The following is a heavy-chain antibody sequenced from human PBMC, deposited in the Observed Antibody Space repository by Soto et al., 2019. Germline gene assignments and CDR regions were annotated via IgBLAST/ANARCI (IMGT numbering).Heavy chain of an antibody. V-gene: IGHV1-58*01. Sequence: SVKVSCKASGFTFTSSAVXWVRQARGQRLEWIGWIVVGSGNTNYAQKFQERVTITRDMSTSTAYMELSSLRSEDTAVYYCAAVVGSGWEYHAFDIWGQGTMVTVSS. J-gene: IGHJ3*02. CDR1: GFTFTSSA. CDR3: AAVVGSGWEYHAFDI. D-gene: IGHD6-19*01. CDR2: IVVGSGNT.